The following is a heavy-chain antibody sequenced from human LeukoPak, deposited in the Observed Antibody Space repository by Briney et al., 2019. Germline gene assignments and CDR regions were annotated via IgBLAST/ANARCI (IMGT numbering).Heavy chain of an antibody. J-gene: IGHJ4*02. CDR2: ISYDGSNK. V-gene: IGHV3-30-3*01. Sequence: GGSLRLSCAASGFTFSSYAMHWVRQAPGKGLEWVAVISYDGSNKYYADSVKGRFTISRDNSKNTLYLQMNSLRAEDTAVYYCARDQKSILWFGELLSNYFDYWGQGTLVAVSS. CDR1: GFTFSSYA. CDR3: ARDQKSILWFGELLSNYFDY. D-gene: IGHD3-10*01.